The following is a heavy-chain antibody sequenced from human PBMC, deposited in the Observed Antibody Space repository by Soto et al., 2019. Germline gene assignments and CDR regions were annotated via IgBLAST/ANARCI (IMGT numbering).Heavy chain of an antibody. CDR2: ISAYNGNT. Sequence: ASVKVSCKASGYTFTNYGISWVRQAPGQGLEWMGWISAYNGNTNYAQNLQGRVTLTTDTSASTGYMELSSLRSDDTAVYYCARDPGYGYCNTWGQGTLVTVSS. V-gene: IGHV1-18*01. D-gene: IGHD5-18*01. J-gene: IGHJ5*02. CDR3: ARDPGYGYCNT. CDR1: GYTFTNYG.